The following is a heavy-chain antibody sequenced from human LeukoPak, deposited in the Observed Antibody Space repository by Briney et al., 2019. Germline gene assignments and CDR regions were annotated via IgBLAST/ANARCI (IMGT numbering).Heavy chain of an antibody. Sequence: GASVKVSFKASGYTFTSYGISWVRQAPGQGLEWMGWISAYNGNTNYAQKFQGWVTMTRDTSISTAYMELSRLRSDDTAVYYCAREEYSSGWYAYNWFDPWGQGTLVTVSS. CDR3: AREEYSSGWYAYNWFDP. D-gene: IGHD6-19*01. CDR2: ISAYNGNT. V-gene: IGHV1-18*01. J-gene: IGHJ5*02. CDR1: GYTFTSYG.